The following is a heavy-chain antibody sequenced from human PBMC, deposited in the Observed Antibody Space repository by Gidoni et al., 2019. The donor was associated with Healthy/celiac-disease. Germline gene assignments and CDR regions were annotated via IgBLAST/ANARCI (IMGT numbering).Heavy chain of an antibody. J-gene: IGHJ4*02. V-gene: IGHV4-39*01. D-gene: IGHD1-26*01. CDR3: ARHLSQYGSLYYFDY. Sequence: QLQLQESGPGLVKPSETLSLTCTVSGGSISSSSYYWGWIRQPPGKGLEWIGSIYYSGSTYYNPSLKSRDTITVDTSKNQFSLKLSSVTDADTAVYYCARHLSQYGSLYYFDYWGQGTLVTVSS. CDR2: IYYSGST. CDR1: GGSISSSSYY.